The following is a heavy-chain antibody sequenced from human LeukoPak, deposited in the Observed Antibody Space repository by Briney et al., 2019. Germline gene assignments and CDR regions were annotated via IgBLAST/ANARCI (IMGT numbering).Heavy chain of an antibody. CDR3: ARGWVGATDY. CDR1: GYTFTNYD. V-gene: IGHV1-8*01. D-gene: IGHD1-26*01. J-gene: IGHJ4*02. Sequence: ASVKVSCKASGYTFTNYDINWVRQATGRGLEWMGWMNPSTGNTGYAQKFQGRVTLTRNTSISTAYMELSSLRSEDTAVYYCARGWVGATDYWGQGTLVTVSS. CDR2: MNPSTGNT.